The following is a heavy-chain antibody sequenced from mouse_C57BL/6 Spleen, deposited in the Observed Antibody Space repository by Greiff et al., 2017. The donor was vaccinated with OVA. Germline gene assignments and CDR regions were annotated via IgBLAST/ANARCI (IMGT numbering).Heavy chain of an antibody. V-gene: IGHV14-4*01. D-gene: IGHD2-10*02. CDR1: GFNIKDDY. J-gene: IGHJ2*01. CDR3: TTPLVVGDDYFDY. CDR2: IDPENGDT. Sequence: DVQLQESGAELVRPGASVKLSCTASGFNIKDDYMHWVKQRPEQGLEWIGWIDPENGDTEYASKFQGKATITADTSSNTAYLQLSSLTSEDTAVYYCTTPLVVGDDYFDYWGQGTTLTVSS.